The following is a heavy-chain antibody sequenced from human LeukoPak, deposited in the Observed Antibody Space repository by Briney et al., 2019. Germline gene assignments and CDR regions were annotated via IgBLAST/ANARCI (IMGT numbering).Heavy chain of an antibody. CDR3: TKRVKYGGTWDHFAD. D-gene: IGHD1-26*01. CDR1: GFTFDNYR. Sequence: GGSLRLSCAASGFTFDNYRMSWVRQAPGKGLEWVSTVNADGGNTYYADSVKGRFTISRDNSKSTLILQMNNLRVEDTALYYCTKRVKYGGTWDHFADWGQGTLVTVSS. J-gene: IGHJ4*02. V-gene: IGHV3-23*01. CDR2: VNADGGNT.